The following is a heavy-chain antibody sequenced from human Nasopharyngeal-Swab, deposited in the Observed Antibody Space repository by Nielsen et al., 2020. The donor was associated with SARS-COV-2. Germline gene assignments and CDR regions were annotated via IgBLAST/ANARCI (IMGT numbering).Heavy chain of an antibody. CDR3: ARDIVVVVAEHAFDI. Sequence: SVKVSCKTSGGTFSSYAISWVRQAPGQGLEWMGGIIPIFGTANYAQKFQGRVTITADESTSTAYMELSSLRSEDTAVYYCARDIVVVVAEHAFDIWGQGTMVTVSS. D-gene: IGHD2-15*01. V-gene: IGHV1-69*13. CDR1: GGTFSSYA. J-gene: IGHJ3*02. CDR2: IIPIFGTA.